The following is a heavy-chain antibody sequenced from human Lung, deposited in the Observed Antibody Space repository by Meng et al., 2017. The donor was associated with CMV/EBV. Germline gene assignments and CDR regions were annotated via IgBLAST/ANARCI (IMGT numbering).Heavy chain of an antibody. CDR3: ARKIPVSGMDV. D-gene: IGHD1-26*01. V-gene: IGHV3-74*03. Sequence: SCAASGFTLSSYWVHWVRQVPGKGLVWVSRINSDDSTTTYADSVKGRFTISRDNAKNTVYLQMNSVRAGDTAVYYCARKIPVSGMDVWGQGTTVTVSS. CDR2: INSDDSTT. CDR1: GFTLSSYW. J-gene: IGHJ6*02.